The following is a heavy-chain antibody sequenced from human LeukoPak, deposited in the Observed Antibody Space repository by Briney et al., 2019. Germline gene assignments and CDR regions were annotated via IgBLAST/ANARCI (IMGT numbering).Heavy chain of an antibody. CDR1: GGSISSYY. D-gene: IGHD5-18*01. V-gene: IGHV4-59*08. Sequence: PSETLSLTCTVSGGSISSYYWSWIRQPPGKGLEWIGYIYYSGSTNYNPSLKSRVTISVDTSKNQFSLKLSSVTAADTAVYYCARHGGIQLWSNFDYWGQGTLVTVSS. J-gene: IGHJ4*02. CDR3: ARHGGIQLWSNFDY. CDR2: IYYSGST.